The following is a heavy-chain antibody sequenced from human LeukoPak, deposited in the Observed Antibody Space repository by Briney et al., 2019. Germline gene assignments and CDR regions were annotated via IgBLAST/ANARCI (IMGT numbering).Heavy chain of an antibody. CDR1: GFTFSSYW. CDR2: IKQDGSEK. D-gene: IGHD2-21*01. V-gene: IGHV3-7*01. J-gene: IGHJ5*02. Sequence: GGSLRLSCAASGFTFSSYWMSWVRQAPGKGLEWVANIKQDGSEKYYVASVKGRFTISRDNAKNSLYLQMNSLRAEDTAVYYCARATASNWFDPWGQGTLVTVSS. CDR3: ARATASNWFDP.